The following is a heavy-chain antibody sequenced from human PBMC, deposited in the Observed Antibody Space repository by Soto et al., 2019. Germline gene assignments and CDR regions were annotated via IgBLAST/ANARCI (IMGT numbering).Heavy chain of an antibody. V-gene: IGHV3-74*01. J-gene: IGHJ3*01. CDR3: ARGDRGAFDL. Sequence: EVQLVESGGSIVRPGGSLRLSGAASGFTFSYYWMHWVRQAPGKGLVWVSRIHSDGSSTTYADFVKGRFIISRDNARNTVDLQLNSVRVEDTAVYYCARGDRGAFDLWGQGTVVTVSS. D-gene: IGHD1-26*01. CDR1: GFTFSYYW. CDR2: IHSDGSST.